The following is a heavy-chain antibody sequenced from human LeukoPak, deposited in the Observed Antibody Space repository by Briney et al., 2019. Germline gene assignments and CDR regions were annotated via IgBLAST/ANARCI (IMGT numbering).Heavy chain of an antibody. CDR3: AKEPVPYGDYPGWFDP. Sequence: PGGSLRLSCAASGFTFSNYNMNWVRQAPGKGLEWVSYISGGSSTIYYADSVKGRFTISRDNSKNTLYLQMNSLRAEDTAVYYCAKEPVPYGDYPGWFDPWGQGTLVTVSS. V-gene: IGHV3-48*01. D-gene: IGHD4-17*01. J-gene: IGHJ5*02. CDR2: ISGGSSTI. CDR1: GFTFSNYN.